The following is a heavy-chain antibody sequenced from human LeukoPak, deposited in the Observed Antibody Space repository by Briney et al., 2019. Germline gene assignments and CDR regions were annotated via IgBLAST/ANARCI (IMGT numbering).Heavy chain of an antibody. V-gene: IGHV4-59*10. CDR1: GGSFSGYY. CDR2: MYSSGIT. Sequence: SETLSLTCAVYGGSFSGYYWTWIRQPAGKGLEWIGRMYSSGITDYNPSLKSRVTMSVDMSKNQFSLKLSSVTAADTAVYYCARVACSGGSCYHFDYWGQGTLVTVSS. CDR3: ARVACSGGSCYHFDY. J-gene: IGHJ4*02. D-gene: IGHD2-15*01.